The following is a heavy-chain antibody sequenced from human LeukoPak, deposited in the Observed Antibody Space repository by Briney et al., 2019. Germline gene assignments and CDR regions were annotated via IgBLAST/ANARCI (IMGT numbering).Heavy chain of an antibody. J-gene: IGHJ4*02. D-gene: IGHD3-22*01. CDR3: ACRTYYYDSSGYPDFYYFDY. CDR2: INHSGST. V-gene: IGHV4-34*01. CDR1: GGSFSGYY. Sequence: SETLSLTCAVYGGSFSGYYWSWIRQPPGKGLEWIGEINHSGSTNYNPSLKSRVTISVDTSKNQFSLKLSSATAADTAVYYCACRTYYYDSSGYPDFYYFDYWGQGTLVTVSS.